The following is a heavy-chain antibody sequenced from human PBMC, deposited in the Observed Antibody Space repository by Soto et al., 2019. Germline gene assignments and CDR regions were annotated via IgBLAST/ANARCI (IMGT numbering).Heavy chain of an antibody. V-gene: IGHV3-23*01. J-gene: IGHJ4*02. CDR1: GFTFKKSA. Sequence: EVQVLESGGGLVQPGGSLRLSCAASGFTFKKSAMTWVRQAPGQGLEYVSSVSDSASDTYYADSVKGRFTISRDNSKNMLYLQMNILRVEDTAVYYCAKGVVDRGIASWGQGPVVTVSS. CDR3: AKGVVDRGIAS. D-gene: IGHD3-16*02. CDR2: VSDSASDT.